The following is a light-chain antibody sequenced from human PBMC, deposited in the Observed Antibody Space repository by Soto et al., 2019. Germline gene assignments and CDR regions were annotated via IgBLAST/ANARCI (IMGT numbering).Light chain of an antibody. CDR1: GSNFGSYP. V-gene: IGLV1-44*01. J-gene: IGLJ1*01. CDR3: AAWDDSLNGYV. Sequence: QSVLTQPPSASGTPGQRVTISCSGSGSNFGSYPVNWYQQLPGTAPKLLIYSNNQRPSGVPDRFSGSKSGTSASLAISGFQSEDEADYYCAAWDDSLNGYVFGTGTKLTVL. CDR2: SNN.